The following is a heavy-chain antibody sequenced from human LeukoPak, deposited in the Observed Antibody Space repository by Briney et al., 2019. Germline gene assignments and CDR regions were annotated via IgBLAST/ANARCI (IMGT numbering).Heavy chain of an antibody. D-gene: IGHD3-10*01. V-gene: IGHV3-48*03. CDR3: ARAFGPGYFDY. CDR2: ISSSGSTI. J-gene: IGHJ4*02. Sequence: GGSLRLSCAASGFSFSSYEMNWVLQAPGEGLERVSYISSSGSTIYYADSVKGRFTISRDNAKNSLYLQMNSLRAEDTAVYYCARAFGPGYFDYWGQGTLVTVSS. CDR1: GFSFSSYE.